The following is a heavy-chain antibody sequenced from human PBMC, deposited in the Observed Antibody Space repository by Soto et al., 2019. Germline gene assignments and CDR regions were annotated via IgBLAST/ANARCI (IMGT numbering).Heavy chain of an antibody. J-gene: IGHJ4*02. V-gene: IGHV4-30-4*01. CDR1: GGSISSGDYY. D-gene: IGHD3-16*02. Sequence: QVQLQESGPGLVKPSHTLSLTCTVSGGSISSGDYYWSWIRQPPGKGREWIGYIYYSGSTYYNPSLKSRVTISVDTSKNQFSLKLSSVTAADTAGYYCARDRGDYVWGSYRAQFDYWGQGTLVTVSS. CDR2: IYYSGST. CDR3: ARDRGDYVWGSYRAQFDY.